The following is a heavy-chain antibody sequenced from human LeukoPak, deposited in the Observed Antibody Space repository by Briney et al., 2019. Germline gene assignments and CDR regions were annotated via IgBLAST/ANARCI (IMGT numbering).Heavy chain of an antibody. Sequence: GESLKISCKGSGYNFTPYWIVWVRQMPGKGLEWMGMTFPGHSYSIYSPSFQGQVTMSVDRSITTSYLHWSSLNASDTAIYYVGRHFPPAETRGGYFDVWGRGTLVTV. J-gene: IGHJ2*01. D-gene: IGHD4-17*01. CDR3: GRHFPPAETRGGYFDV. CDR2: TFPGHSYS. V-gene: IGHV5-51*01. CDR1: GYNFTPYW.